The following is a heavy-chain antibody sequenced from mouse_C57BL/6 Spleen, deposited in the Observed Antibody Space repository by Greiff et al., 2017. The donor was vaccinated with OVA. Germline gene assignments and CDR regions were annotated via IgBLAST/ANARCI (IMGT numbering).Heavy chain of an antibody. CDR1: GYAFSSYW. CDR2: IYPGDGDT. V-gene: IGHV1-80*01. J-gene: IGHJ4*01. CDR3: ARGDYYDYAMDY. D-gene: IGHD1-1*01. Sequence: VQLKESGAELVKPGASVKISCKASGYAFSSYWMNWVKQRPGKGLEWIGQIYPGDGDTNYNGKFKGKATLTADKSSSTAYMQLSSLTSEDSAVYFCARGDYYDYAMDYWGQGTSVTVSS.